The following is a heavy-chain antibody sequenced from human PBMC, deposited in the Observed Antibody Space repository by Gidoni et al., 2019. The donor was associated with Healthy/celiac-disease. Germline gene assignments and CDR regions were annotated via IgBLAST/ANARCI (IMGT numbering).Heavy chain of an antibody. D-gene: IGHD3-22*01. Sequence: EVQLVESGGGLVKRGGSLRLTCAASGFTFSSYSMNWVRQAPGKGLEWVSSISSSSSYIYYADSVKGRFTIARDNAKNSLYLQMNSLRAEDTAVYYCARVAHDSSGEFDYWGQGTLVTVSS. CDR1: GFTFSSYS. CDR2: ISSSSSYI. CDR3: ARVAHDSSGEFDY. V-gene: IGHV3-21*01. J-gene: IGHJ4*02.